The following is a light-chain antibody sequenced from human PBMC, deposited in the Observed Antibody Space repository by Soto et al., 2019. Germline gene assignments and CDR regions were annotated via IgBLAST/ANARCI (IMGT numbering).Light chain of an antibody. V-gene: IGKV1-9*01. CDR3: QQRKSYPLT. CDR1: QDINTY. CDR2: AAS. Sequence: DIQLTQSPSFLSASVGDRVTITCRASQDINTYLAWYQQKPGKAPKLLIFAASTLQNGVPSRFSGSGSGTEFTVTITSLQPEDFATYYCQQRKSYPLTVGQGTRLEIK. J-gene: IGKJ5*01.